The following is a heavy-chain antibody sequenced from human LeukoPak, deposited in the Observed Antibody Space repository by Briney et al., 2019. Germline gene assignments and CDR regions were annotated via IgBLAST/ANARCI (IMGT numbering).Heavy chain of an antibody. D-gene: IGHD5-12*01. CDR2: ISYDGSNK. CDR1: GFTFSSYG. CDR3: AKGGGYAWSFDY. V-gene: IGHV3-30*18. Sequence: GGSLRLSCAASGFTFSSYGMHWVRQAPGKGLEWVAVISYDGSNKYYADSVKGRFTISRDNSKNTLYLQMNSLRAEDTAVYYCAKGGGYAWSFDYWGQGTLVTVSS. J-gene: IGHJ4*02.